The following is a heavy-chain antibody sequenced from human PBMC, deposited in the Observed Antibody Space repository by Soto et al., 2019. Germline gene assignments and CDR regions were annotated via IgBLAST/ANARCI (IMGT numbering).Heavy chain of an antibody. CDR2: IKQDGSEK. J-gene: IGHJ4*02. CDR3: ARADYGDYHYFDY. CDR1: GFTFSSYW. V-gene: IGHV3-7*05. D-gene: IGHD4-17*01. Sequence: EVQLVESGGGLVQPGGSLRLSCAASGFTFSSYWMSWVRQAPGKGLGWVANIKQDGSEKYYVDSVKGRVTISRDNAKNSLYLQMNSLRAEDTAVYYCARADYGDYHYFDYWGQGTLVTVSS.